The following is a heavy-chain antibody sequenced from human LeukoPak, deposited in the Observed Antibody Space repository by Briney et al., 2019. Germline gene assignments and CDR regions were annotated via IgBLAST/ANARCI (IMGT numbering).Heavy chain of an antibody. D-gene: IGHD6-13*01. CDR2: IWYDGSNK. CDR1: GFTFSSYG. Sequence: GGSLRLSCAASGFTFSSYGMHWVRQAPGKGLEWVAVIWYDGSNKYYADSVKGRFTISRDNSKNTLYLQMNSLRAEDTAVYYCARDRAAAGRFYFDYWGQGTLVTVSS. CDR3: ARDRAAAGRFYFDY. V-gene: IGHV3-33*01. J-gene: IGHJ4*02.